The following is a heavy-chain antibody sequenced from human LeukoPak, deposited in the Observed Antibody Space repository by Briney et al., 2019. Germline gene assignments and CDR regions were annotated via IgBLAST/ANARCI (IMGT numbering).Heavy chain of an antibody. CDR1: GFTFDDYA. V-gene: IGHV3-9*01. Sequence: PGGSLRPSCAASGFTFDDYAMHWVRQAPGKGLEWVSGISWNSGSIGYADSVKGRFTISRDNAKNSLYLQMNSLRAEDTALYYCAKDMVADWPSPDAFDIWGQGTMVTVSS. D-gene: IGHD3/OR15-3a*01. CDR2: ISWNSGSI. CDR3: AKDMVADWPSPDAFDI. J-gene: IGHJ3*02.